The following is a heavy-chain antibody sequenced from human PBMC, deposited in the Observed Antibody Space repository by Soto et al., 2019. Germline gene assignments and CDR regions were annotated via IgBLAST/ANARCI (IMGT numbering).Heavy chain of an antibody. V-gene: IGHV4-39*01. Sequence: SETLSLTCTVSGGSISSSSYYWGWIRQPPGKGLEWIGSIYYSGSTYYNPSLKSRVTISVDTSKNQFSLKLSSVTAADTAVYYCASRSVYCSGGSCYRRGYFDSWGQGTLVTVSS. CDR2: IYYSGST. J-gene: IGHJ4*02. D-gene: IGHD2-15*01. CDR3: ASRSVYCSGGSCYRRGYFDS. CDR1: GGSISSSSYY.